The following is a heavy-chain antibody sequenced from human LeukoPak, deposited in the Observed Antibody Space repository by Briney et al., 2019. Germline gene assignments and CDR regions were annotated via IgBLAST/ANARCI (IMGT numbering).Heavy chain of an antibody. CDR1: GFTFSGYY. CDR3: ARSGYDYGDHAYAFDI. V-gene: IGHV3-11*01. CDR2: ISSSGSTI. Sequence: GGSLRLSCAASGFTFSGYYMSWIRQAPGKGLEWVSYISSSGSTIYYADSVKGRFTISRDNAKNSLYLQMNSLRAEDTAVYYCARSGYDYGDHAYAFDIWGQGTMVTVSS. J-gene: IGHJ3*02. D-gene: IGHD4-17*01.